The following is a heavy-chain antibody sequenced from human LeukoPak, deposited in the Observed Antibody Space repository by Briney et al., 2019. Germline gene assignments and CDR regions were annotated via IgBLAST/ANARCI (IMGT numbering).Heavy chain of an antibody. D-gene: IGHD6-13*01. CDR2: IIPIFGTA. CDR1: GGTFSSYA. Sequence: SVKVSCKASGGTFSSYAISWVRQAPGQGLEWMGGIIPIFGTANYAQKFQGRVTITADKSTSTAYMELSSLRPEDTAVYYCARQSIAAAGDIDYWGQGTLVTVSS. J-gene: IGHJ4*02. CDR3: ARQSIAAAGDIDY. V-gene: IGHV1-69*06.